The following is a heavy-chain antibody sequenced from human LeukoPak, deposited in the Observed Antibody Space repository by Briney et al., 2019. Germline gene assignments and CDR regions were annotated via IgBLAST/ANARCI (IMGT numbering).Heavy chain of an antibody. CDR2: IKQDGSEK. J-gene: IGHJ4*02. D-gene: IGHD2-2*01. Sequence: AGGSLRLSCAASGFTSSSYGMSWARQAPGKGLEWVANIKQDGSEKYYVDSVKGRFTISRDNAKNSLYLQMNSLRAEDTAVYYCAREAGGSSHWGQGTLVTVSS. CDR3: AREAGGSSH. V-gene: IGHV3-7*01. CDR1: GFTSSSYG.